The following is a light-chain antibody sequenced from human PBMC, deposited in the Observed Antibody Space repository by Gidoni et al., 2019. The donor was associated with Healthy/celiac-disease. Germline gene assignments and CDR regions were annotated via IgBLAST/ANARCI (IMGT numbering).Light chain of an antibody. Sequence: QSALTQPAPVSGSPGQSITISCTGTSSDVGGYNYVSWYQQHPGKSPKLMIYDVSNRPSGVSNRFSGSKSGNTAYLTSSGLQAEDEADYYCRSYTSSSTLVFGGGTKLTVL. CDR2: DVS. J-gene: IGLJ2*01. CDR1: SSDVGGYNY. CDR3: RSYTSSSTLV. V-gene: IGLV2-14*03.